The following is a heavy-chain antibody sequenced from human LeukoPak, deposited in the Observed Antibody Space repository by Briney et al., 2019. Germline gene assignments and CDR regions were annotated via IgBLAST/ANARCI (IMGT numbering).Heavy chain of an antibody. D-gene: IGHD6-19*01. J-gene: IGHJ4*02. V-gene: IGHV1-3*01. Sequence: ASVKVSCKASVYTFTSYAIHWVRQAPGQRLEWMGLINAANGNTRYSQTFQDRVTITRDTSASTAYMELSSLRSEDTAVYYCARAYDSGCNYWGQGTLVTVSS. CDR2: INAANGNT. CDR1: VYTFTSYA. CDR3: ARAYDSGCNY.